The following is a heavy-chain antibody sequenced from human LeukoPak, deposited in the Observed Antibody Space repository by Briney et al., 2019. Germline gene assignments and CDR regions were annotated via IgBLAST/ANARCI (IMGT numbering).Heavy chain of an antibody. J-gene: IGHJ4*02. CDR3: ARNLGDSVWGSYRYSHFDY. CDR2: ISSSSSYI. CDR1: GFTFSSYS. Sequence: WGSLRLSCAASGFTFSSYSMNWVRQAPGKGLEWVSSISSSSSYIYYADSVKGRFTISRDNAKNSLYLQMNSLRAEDTAVYYCARNLGDSVWGSYRYSHFDYWGQGTLVTVSS. V-gene: IGHV3-21*01. D-gene: IGHD3-16*02.